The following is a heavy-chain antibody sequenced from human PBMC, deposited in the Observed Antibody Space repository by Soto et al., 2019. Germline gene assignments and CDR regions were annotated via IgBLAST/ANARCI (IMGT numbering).Heavy chain of an antibody. CDR1: GGTFSSYA. J-gene: IGHJ4*02. CDR2: IIPIFGTA. V-gene: IGHV1-69*13. D-gene: IGHD6-19*01. CDR3: ARGGIAVAVPFDY. Sequence: SVKVSCKASGGTFSSYAISWVRQAPGQGLEWMGGIIPIFGTANYAQKFQGRVTITADESTSTAYMELNSLRSEDTAVYYCARGGIAVAVPFDYWGQGTLVTVSS.